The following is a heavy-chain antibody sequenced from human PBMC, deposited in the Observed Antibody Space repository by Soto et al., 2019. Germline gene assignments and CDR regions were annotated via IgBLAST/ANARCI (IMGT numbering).Heavy chain of an antibody. Sequence: EVQLVESGGGLVQPGGSLRLSCAASGFTFSNYSMNWVRQAPGKRLEWVSFINSTGETTYSADSVEGRLTISTDKANNSLILQMSTLPAAVTYVYYSARAGGRAGCWGQGTLVTVSS. V-gene: IGHV3-48*01. CDR2: INSTGETT. CDR1: GFTFSNYS. J-gene: IGHJ4*02. D-gene: IGHD2-8*02. CDR3: ARAGGRAGC.